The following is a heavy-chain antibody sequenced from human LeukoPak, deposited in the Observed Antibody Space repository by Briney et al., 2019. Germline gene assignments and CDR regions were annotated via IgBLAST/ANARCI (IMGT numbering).Heavy chain of an antibody. V-gene: IGHV4-39*07. Sequence: SETLSLTCTVSGGSISSSSYYWGWIRQPPGKGLEWIGSIYYSGSTYYNPSLKSRVTISVDTSKNQFSLKLSSVTAADTAVYFCARASGYNFGDYSADYWGQGALVTVSS. CDR2: IYYSGST. D-gene: IGHD4-17*01. J-gene: IGHJ4*02. CDR1: GGSISSSSYY. CDR3: ARASGYNFGDYSADY.